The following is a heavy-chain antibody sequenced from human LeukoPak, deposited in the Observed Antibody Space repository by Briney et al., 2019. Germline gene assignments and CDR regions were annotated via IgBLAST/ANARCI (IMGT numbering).Heavy chain of an antibody. CDR2: ISSNGGST. CDR3: ARSPGEVVNPEYAFDI. V-gene: IGHV3-64*01. D-gene: IGHD3-10*01. J-gene: IGHJ3*02. CDR1: GFTFSYYT. Sequence: GGSLRLSCAASGFTFSYYTMIWVRQAPGKGLEYVSAISSNGGSTYYANSVKGRFTISRDNSKNTLYLQMGSLRAEDMAVYYCARSPGEVVNPEYAFDIWGQGTMVTVSS.